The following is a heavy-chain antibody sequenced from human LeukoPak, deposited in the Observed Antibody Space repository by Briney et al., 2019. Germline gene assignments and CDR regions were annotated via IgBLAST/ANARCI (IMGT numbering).Heavy chain of an antibody. J-gene: IGHJ2*01. D-gene: IGHD6-13*01. CDR3: ARAGYSSSWYSRYFDL. V-gene: IGHV3-13*01. CDR2: IGTAGET. CDR1: GFTFSSYD. Sequence: GGSLRLSCAASGFTFSSYDMHWVRQATGKGLQWVSGIGTAGETYYPGSVKGRFTISRENAKNSLYLQMNSLRAGDTAVYYCARAGYSSSWYSRYFDLWGRGTLVTVSS.